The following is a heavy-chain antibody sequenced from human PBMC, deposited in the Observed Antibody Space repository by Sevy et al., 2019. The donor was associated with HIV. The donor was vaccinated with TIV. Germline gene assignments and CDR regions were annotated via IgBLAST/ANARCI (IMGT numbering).Heavy chain of an antibody. D-gene: IGHD6-13*01. CDR1: GFTFSSYS. V-gene: IGHV3-48*01. CDR2: ISGNSSTI. J-gene: IGHJ4*02. Sequence: GGSLRLSCAASGFTFSSYSMNWVRQAPGKGLEWVSYISGNSSTIYYADSVKGRFTISRDNAKNSQYLQMNSLRAEDTAVYYCARLSGYSSSWSYFDYWGQGTLVTVSS. CDR3: ARLSGYSSSWSYFDY.